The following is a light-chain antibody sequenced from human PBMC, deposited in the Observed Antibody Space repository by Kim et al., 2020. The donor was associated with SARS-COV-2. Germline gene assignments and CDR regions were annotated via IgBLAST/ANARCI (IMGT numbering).Light chain of an antibody. CDR1: RGSIASNY. CDR2: EDN. Sequence: GETVTISRTRSRGSIASNYVQWYQQRPGSAPTTVIYEDNQRPSGVPDRFSGSIDSSSNSASLTISGLKTEDEADYYCQSYDSSNWVFGGGTQLTVL. CDR3: QSYDSSNWV. J-gene: IGLJ3*02. V-gene: IGLV6-57*03.